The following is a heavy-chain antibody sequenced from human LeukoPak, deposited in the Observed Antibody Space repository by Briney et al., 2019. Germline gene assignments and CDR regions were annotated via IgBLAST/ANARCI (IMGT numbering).Heavy chain of an antibody. D-gene: IGHD6-6*01. CDR3: TTGVAARDFDY. CDR2: IKSKTDGGTT. Sequence: GGSLRLSCAASGFTFSNAWMSWVRQAPGKGLEWVGRIKSKTDGGTTDYAAPVKGRFTISRGDSKNTLYLQMNSLKTEDTAVYYCTTGVAARDFDYWGQGTLVTVSS. V-gene: IGHV3-15*01. CDR1: GFTFSNAW. J-gene: IGHJ4*02.